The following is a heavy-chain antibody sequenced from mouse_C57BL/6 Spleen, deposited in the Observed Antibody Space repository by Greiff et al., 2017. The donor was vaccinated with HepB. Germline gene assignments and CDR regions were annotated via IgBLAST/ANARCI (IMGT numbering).Heavy chain of an antibody. Sequence: VQLKESGGDLVKPGGSLKLSCAASGFTFSSYGMSWVRQTPDKRLEWVATISSGGSYTYYPDSVKGRFTISRDNAKNTLYLQMSSLKSEDTAMYDCARRGTTVVFDYWGQGTTLTVSS. CDR1: GFTFSSYG. J-gene: IGHJ2*01. D-gene: IGHD1-1*01. CDR2: ISSGGSYT. CDR3: ARRGTTVVFDY. V-gene: IGHV5-6*01.